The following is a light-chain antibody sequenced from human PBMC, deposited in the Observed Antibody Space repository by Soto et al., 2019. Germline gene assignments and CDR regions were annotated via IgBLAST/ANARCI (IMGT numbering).Light chain of an antibody. CDR2: GAS. Sequence: EIVLTQSPGTLSLSPGERATLSCRASQSVSSSYLAWYQQKPGQAPRLHIYGASSRATGIPDRFSGSRCGADVNLTIVRLEPEDCAEYHCQQYGTSPPLTFGNGTNVEIK. V-gene: IGKV3-20*01. CDR3: QQYGTSPPLT. CDR1: QSVSSSY. J-gene: IGKJ1*01.